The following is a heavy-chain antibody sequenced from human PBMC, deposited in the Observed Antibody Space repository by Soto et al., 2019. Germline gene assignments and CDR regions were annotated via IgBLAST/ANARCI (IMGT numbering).Heavy chain of an antibody. V-gene: IGHV2-5*02. Sequence: QITLKESGPTLVKPTQTLTLTCTFSGFSLSTSGVGVGWIRQPPGKALEWLALIYWDDDKRYSPALKSRLTITKDTSKNQVVLTMTNMDPVDTATYYCAHSIRYFDWLHRYFDYWGQGTLVTVSS. CDR2: IYWDDDK. CDR1: GFSLSTSGVG. CDR3: AHSIRYFDWLHRYFDY. D-gene: IGHD3-9*01. J-gene: IGHJ4*02.